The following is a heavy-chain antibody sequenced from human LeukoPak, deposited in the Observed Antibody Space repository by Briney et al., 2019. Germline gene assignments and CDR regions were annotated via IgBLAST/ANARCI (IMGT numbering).Heavy chain of an antibody. V-gene: IGHV3-7*01. CDR2: IKQDGSEK. CDR3: ARAGGTYYYDSSEAWSDAFDI. D-gene: IGHD3-22*01. CDR1: GFTFSSYW. Sequence: GGSLRLSCAASGFTFSSYWMSWVRQAPGKGLEWVANIKQDGSEKYYVDSVKGRFTISRDNAKNSLYLQMNSPRAEDTAVYYCARAGGTYYYDSSEAWSDAFDIWGKGTTVTVSS. J-gene: IGHJ3*02.